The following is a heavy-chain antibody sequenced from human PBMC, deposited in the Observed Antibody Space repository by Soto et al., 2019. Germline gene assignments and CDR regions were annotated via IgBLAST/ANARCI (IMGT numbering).Heavy chain of an antibody. D-gene: IGHD5-12*01. J-gene: IGHJ4*02. CDR3: ARAIVEMATIVTFDY. CDR2: IIPIFGTA. CDR1: GGSFSSYA. V-gene: IGHV1-69*13. Sequence: ASVKVSFKASGGSFSSYAISWVRQAPGQGLEWMGGIIPIFGTANYAQKFQGRVTITADESTSTAYMELSSLRSEDTAVYYCARAIVEMATIVTFDYWGQGTLVTVSS.